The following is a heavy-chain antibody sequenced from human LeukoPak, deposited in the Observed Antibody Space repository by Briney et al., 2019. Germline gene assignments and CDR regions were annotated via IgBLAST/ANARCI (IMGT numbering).Heavy chain of an antibody. CDR2: ISASGDVT. Sequence: GGSLRLSCAASRFSFSTYPMGWVRQAPGKGLEWVSGISASGDVTFHADPVKGRFTISRDNSKNTLYLQMNSLRAEDTAVYYCAKDISGWGSSWSVYYYYGMDVWGQGTTVTVSS. CDR1: RFSFSTYP. V-gene: IGHV3-23*01. J-gene: IGHJ6*02. D-gene: IGHD6-13*01. CDR3: AKDISGWGSSWSVYYYYGMDV.